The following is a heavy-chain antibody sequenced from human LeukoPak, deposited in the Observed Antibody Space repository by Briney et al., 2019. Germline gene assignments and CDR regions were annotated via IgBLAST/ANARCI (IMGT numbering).Heavy chain of an antibody. CDR2: IYPGDSDT. V-gene: IGHV5-51*01. D-gene: IGHD2-15*01. J-gene: IGHJ4*02. CDR3: ARFVGACSGGSCYSDY. Sequence: GESLKISCKGSRYSFTSYWIGWVRQMPGKGLEWMGIIYPGDSDTRYSPSFQGQVTISADKSISTAYLQWNSLKASDTAMYYCARFVGACSGGSCYSDYWGQGILVTVPS. CDR1: RYSFTSYW.